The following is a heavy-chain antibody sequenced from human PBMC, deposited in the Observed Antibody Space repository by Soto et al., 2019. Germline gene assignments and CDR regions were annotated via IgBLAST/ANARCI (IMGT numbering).Heavy chain of an antibody. Sequence: SETLSLTCTASGGSISSYYWSWIRQPPGKGLEWIGYIYYSGSTNYNPSLKSRVTISVDTSKNQFSLKLSSVTAADTAVYYCATGLRYCSGGSCYHNNWFDPWGQGTLVTVSS. D-gene: IGHD2-15*01. J-gene: IGHJ5*02. CDR2: IYYSGST. V-gene: IGHV4-59*08. CDR1: GGSISSYY. CDR3: ATGLRYCSGGSCYHNNWFDP.